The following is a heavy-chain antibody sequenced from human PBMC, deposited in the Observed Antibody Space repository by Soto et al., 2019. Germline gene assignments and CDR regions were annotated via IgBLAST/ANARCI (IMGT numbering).Heavy chain of an antibody. CDR2: ISAYNGNT. CDR1: GYTFITYG. D-gene: IGHD4-17*01. J-gene: IGHJ4*02. Sequence: QVHLVQSGPEVKKPGASVKVSCKASGYTFITYGFTWVRQAPGQGLEWMGWISAYNGNTNYAPKFQGRVTMTTDTSTNTASMELRSLTSDYTAVYFCARGQFGDLDYWGQGTLVNVSS. V-gene: IGHV1-18*01. CDR3: ARGQFGDLDY.